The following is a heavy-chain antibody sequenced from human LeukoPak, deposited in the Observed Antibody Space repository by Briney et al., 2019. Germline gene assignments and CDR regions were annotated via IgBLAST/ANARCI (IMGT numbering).Heavy chain of an antibody. V-gene: IGHV3-48*03. CDR3: ARVVRDGYNRIDY. CDR1: GFTFSTYE. D-gene: IGHD5-24*01. Sequence: GGSLRLSCAASGFTFSTYEMNWVRQAPGKGLEWVSYISGTGTTIYYSDSVKGRFTISRDNAKNSLYLQMNSLRAEDTAVYYCARVVRDGYNRIDYWGQGTLVTVSS. J-gene: IGHJ4*02. CDR2: ISGTGTTI.